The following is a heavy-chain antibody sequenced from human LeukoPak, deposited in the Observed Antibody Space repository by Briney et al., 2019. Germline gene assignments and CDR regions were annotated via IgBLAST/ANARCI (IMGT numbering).Heavy chain of an antibody. Sequence: GGSLRLSCAASGFTFSSYAMSWVRQAPGKGLEWVSAISGSGGSTYYADSVKGRFTISRDNSKNTLYLQMNSLRAEDTAVYYCAKAALDCSSTSCYTGGIDYYYYYMDVWGKGTTVTVSS. V-gene: IGHV3-23*01. J-gene: IGHJ6*03. CDR2: ISGSGGST. CDR3: AKAALDCSSTSCYTGGIDYYYYYMDV. CDR1: GFTFSSYA. D-gene: IGHD2-2*02.